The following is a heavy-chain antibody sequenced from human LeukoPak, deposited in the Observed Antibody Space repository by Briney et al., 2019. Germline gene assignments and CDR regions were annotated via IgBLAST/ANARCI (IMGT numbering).Heavy chain of an antibody. CDR2: IKQDGRDK. Sequence: GGSLRLSCAASGFTFSSYWMSWVRQAPGKGLEWLANIKQDGRDKYYVDSVKGRFTISRDNAKNSLYLQMNSLRAEDTAVYYCARVGDSSGYYINFDYWGQGTLVTVSS. V-gene: IGHV3-7*05. CDR3: ARVGDSSGYYINFDY. D-gene: IGHD3-22*01. CDR1: GFTFSSYW. J-gene: IGHJ4*02.